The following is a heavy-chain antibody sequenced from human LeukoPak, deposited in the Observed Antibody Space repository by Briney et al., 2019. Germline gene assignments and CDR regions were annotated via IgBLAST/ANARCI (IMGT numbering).Heavy chain of an antibody. J-gene: IGHJ3*02. CDR1: GYIFNNFD. Sequence: ASVKVSCKASGYIFNNFDINWVRQAPGQGLEWMGWMSPVSGIGGSAQRFQGRVTLTRDTSISTAYMEVRSLRSDDTAVYYCARDGLNYYDSSGYYGLDAFDIWGQGTMVTVSS. CDR3: ARDGLNYYDSSGYYGLDAFDI. V-gene: IGHV1-8*01. D-gene: IGHD3-22*01. CDR2: MSPVSGIG.